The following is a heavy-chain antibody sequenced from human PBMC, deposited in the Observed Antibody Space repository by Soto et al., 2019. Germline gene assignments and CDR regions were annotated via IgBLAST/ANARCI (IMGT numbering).Heavy chain of an antibody. J-gene: IGHJ6*02. Sequence: ASVKVSCXASGYTFTSYAMHWVRQAPGQRLEWMGWINAGNGNTKYSQKFQGRVTITRDTSASTAYMELSSLRSEDTAVYYCARVDTAMVTLYYYYGMDVWGQGTTVTVSS. CDR1: GYTFTSYA. CDR3: ARVDTAMVTLYYYYGMDV. D-gene: IGHD5-18*01. CDR2: INAGNGNT. V-gene: IGHV1-3*01.